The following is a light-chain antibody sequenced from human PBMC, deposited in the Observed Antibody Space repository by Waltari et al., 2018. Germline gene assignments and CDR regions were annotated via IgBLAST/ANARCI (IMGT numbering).Light chain of an antibody. J-gene: IGLJ2*01. Sequence: QSALTQPPSVSGSPGQSVTISCTGTSSDVGGYNRVSWYQPPPGTAPKLMIYEVTYRPSGVPDRFSGSKSGNTASLTISGLQAEDEADYYCTSYTSSGTLLFGGGTKLTVV. V-gene: IGLV2-18*02. CDR2: EVT. CDR3: TSYTSSGTLL. CDR1: SSDVGGYNR.